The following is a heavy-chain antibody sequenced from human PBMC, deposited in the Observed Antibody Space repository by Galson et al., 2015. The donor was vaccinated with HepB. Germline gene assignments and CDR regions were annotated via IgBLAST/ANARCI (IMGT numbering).Heavy chain of an antibody. Sequence: ETLSLTSAVYGGSFSGYYWSWIRQPPGKGLEWIGEINHSGSTNYNPSLKSRVTISVDTSKNQFSLKLSSVTAADTAVYYCASLLAAGIYYYGMDVWGQGTTVTVSS. CDR3: ASLLAAGIYYYGMDV. CDR2: INHSGST. J-gene: IGHJ6*02. D-gene: IGHD6-13*01. V-gene: IGHV4-34*01. CDR1: GGSFSGYY.